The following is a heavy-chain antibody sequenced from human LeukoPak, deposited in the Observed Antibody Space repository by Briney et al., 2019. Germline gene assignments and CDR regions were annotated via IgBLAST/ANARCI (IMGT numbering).Heavy chain of an antibody. CDR2: INPSGGST. J-gene: IGHJ4*02. D-gene: IGHD7-27*01. CDR1: GYTFTSYY. CDR3: ARDESGFLGLGNYFDY. Sequence: GASVKVSCKASGYTFTSYYMHWVRQAPGQGLEWMGIINPSGGSTSHAQKFQGRVTMTRDTSTSTVYMELSSLRSEDTAVYYCARDESGFLGLGNYFDYWGQGTLVTVSS. V-gene: IGHV1-46*01.